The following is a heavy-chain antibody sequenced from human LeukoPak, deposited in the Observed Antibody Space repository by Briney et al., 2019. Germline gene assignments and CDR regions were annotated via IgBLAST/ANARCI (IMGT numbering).Heavy chain of an antibody. J-gene: IGHJ6*03. CDR3: ARPPGEFLYMDV. V-gene: IGHV3-74*01. CDR2: INSDGSST. CDR1: GFTFSSYW. D-gene: IGHD3-10*01. Sequence: GGSLRLSCAASGFTFSSYWMHWVRQAPGKGLVWVSRINSDGSSTSYADSVKGRFTISRDNAKNTLYLLMNSLRAEDTAVYNCARPPGEFLYMDVWGKGTTVTVSS.